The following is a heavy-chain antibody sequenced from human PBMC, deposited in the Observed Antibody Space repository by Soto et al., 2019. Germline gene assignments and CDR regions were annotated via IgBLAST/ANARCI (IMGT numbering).Heavy chain of an antibody. Sequence: ASVKVSCKASGGTFSSYTISWVRQAPGQGLEWMGWIIAFNGITNYAQKLQGRVTMTTDTSTSTAYMELRSLRSDDTAVYYCARVPYCTNGVCYGLYGMDVWGQGTTVTVSS. CDR3: ARVPYCTNGVCYGLYGMDV. V-gene: IGHV1-18*01. J-gene: IGHJ6*02. D-gene: IGHD2-8*01. CDR1: GGTFSSYT. CDR2: IIAFNGIT.